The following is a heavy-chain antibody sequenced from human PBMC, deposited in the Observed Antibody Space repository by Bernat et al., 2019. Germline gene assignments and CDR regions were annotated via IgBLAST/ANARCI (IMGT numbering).Heavy chain of an antibody. V-gene: IGHV3-48*01. CDR3: ARDPGYCSSTSCYFWFDP. Sequence: VQLVESGGGVVQPGRSLRLSCAASGFTFSSYSMNWVRQAPGKGLEWVSYISSSSSTIYYADSVKGRFTISRDNAKNSLYLQMNSLRAEDTAVYYCARDPGYCSSTSCYFWFDPWGQGTLVTVSS. D-gene: IGHD2-2*01. CDR1: GFTFSSYS. CDR2: ISSSSSTI. J-gene: IGHJ5*02.